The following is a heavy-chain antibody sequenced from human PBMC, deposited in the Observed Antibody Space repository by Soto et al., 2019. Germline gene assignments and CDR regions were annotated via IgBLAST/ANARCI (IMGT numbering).Heavy chain of an antibody. V-gene: IGHV3-48*03. CDR3: ARGTTGYSSSWYDY. CDR2: ISSSGSTI. J-gene: IGHJ4*02. Sequence: GGSLRLSCAASGFTFSSYEMNWVRQAPGKGLEWVSYISSSGSTIYYADSVKDRFTISRDNAKNSLYLQMNSLRAEDTAVYYCARGTTGYSSSWYDYWGQGTLVTVSS. D-gene: IGHD6-13*01. CDR1: GFTFSSYE.